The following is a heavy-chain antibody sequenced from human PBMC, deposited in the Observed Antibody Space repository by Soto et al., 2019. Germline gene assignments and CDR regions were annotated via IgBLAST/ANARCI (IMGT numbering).Heavy chain of an antibody. CDR2: TYYRSKWYN. V-gene: IGHV6-1*01. CDR3: ARARARRWYKSPYFCSGMDA. Sequence: HTLSLTCAISGDSVSSNSAAWNWIRQSPSRGLEWLGRTYYRSKWYNDYAVSVKSRITLNPDPSENQFSLQLNSVTPEDTAVSDLARARARRWYKSPYFCSGMDAWGQGTTGTVS. J-gene: IGHJ6*02. D-gene: IGHD6-13*01. CDR1: GDSVSSNSAA.